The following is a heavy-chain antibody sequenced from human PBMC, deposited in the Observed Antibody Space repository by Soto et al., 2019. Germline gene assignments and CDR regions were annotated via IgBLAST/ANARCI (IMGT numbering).Heavy chain of an antibody. J-gene: IGHJ5*02. CDR1: GGSISSGDYY. CDR3: ARGRSTPKPPVPRFSWYVRFWIDL. Sequence: SETLSLTCTVSGGSISSGDYYWSWIHQPPGKGLEWIGYIYYSGSTYYNPSLKSRVTISVDTSKNQFSLKLSSVTAADTAVHYCARGRSTPKPPVPRFSWYVRFWIDLPGQATLVTVSS. CDR2: IYYSGST. V-gene: IGHV4-30-4*01. D-gene: IGHD6-13*01.